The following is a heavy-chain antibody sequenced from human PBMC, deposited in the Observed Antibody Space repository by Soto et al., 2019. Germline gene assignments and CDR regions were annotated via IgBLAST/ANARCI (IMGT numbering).Heavy chain of an antibody. J-gene: IGHJ4*02. D-gene: IGHD3-22*01. CDR2: VYHSGNT. CDR1: GGSISSGDYY. Sequence: QVHLQESGPGLVRPSQTLSLTCTVSGGSISSGDYYWSWIRQPPGKGLEWIGYVYHSGNTFYNPSIRSRVTLSMDTSKNQFSLKLSSVTAADTAVYYCVRGVPDDNSGYSFDYWGQGTLVTVSS. CDR3: VRGVPDDNSGYSFDY. V-gene: IGHV4-30-4*01.